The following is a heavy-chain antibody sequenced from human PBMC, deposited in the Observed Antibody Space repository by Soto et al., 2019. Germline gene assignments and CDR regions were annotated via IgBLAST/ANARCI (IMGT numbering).Heavy chain of an antibody. CDR3: AKGVAPGGLYWNSDL. D-gene: IGHD5-12*01. V-gene: IGHV3-33*06. CDR2: IWFEGDEK. Sequence: QVQLVESGGGVVQPGKSLRLYCEASGFTFATYGMHWVRQSPGKGLEWVAVIWFEGDEKPYADSVRGRFTISRDNANNTVELQMNTLSAEDTALYYSAKGVAPGGLYWNSDLWGRRTLVTVSS. CDR1: GFTFATYG. J-gene: IGHJ2*01.